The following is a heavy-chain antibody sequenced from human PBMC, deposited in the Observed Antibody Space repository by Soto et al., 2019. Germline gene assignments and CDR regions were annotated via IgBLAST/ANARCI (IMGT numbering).Heavy chain of an antibody. Sequence: SETLSLTCTVSGGSISSYYWSWIRQPPGKGLEWIGYIYYSGSTNYNPSLKSRVTISVDTSKNQFSLKLSSVTAADTAVYYCARARYSISPPDYSGQETLATVSS. CDR1: GGSISSYY. CDR3: ARARYSISPPDY. CDR2: IYYSGST. D-gene: IGHD6-6*01. V-gene: IGHV4-59*01. J-gene: IGHJ4*02.